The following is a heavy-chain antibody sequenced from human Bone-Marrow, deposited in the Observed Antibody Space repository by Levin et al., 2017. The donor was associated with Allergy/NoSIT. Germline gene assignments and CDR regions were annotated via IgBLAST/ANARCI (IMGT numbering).Heavy chain of an antibody. Sequence: LRLSCTVSGGSIGSGSHYWSWIRQPAGKGLEWIGRIYSSGNTNYNSSLKSRVTISADTSKNQFSLKLNSVTAADTAVYYCAREWDSIGLDYWGQGTLVTVSS. V-gene: IGHV4-61*02. CDR1: GGSIGSGSHY. D-gene: IGHD1-26*01. CDR2: IYSSGNT. CDR3: AREWDSIGLDY. J-gene: IGHJ4*02.